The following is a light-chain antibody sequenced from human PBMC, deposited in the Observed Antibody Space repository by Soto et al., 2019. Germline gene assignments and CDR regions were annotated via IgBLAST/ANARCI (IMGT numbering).Light chain of an antibody. CDR3: QQYNSWRQIT. V-gene: IGKV3-15*01. CDR1: QSIRIN. J-gene: IGKJ5*01. Sequence: EIVMTQSPATLSVSPGERATLACRASQSIRINVGWYQQRPGQAPRLRIYGASTKATGIPARFSGSGSRTEFTLTISSLDAEESAVYYCQQYNSWRQITFGQGTRLDIK. CDR2: GAS.